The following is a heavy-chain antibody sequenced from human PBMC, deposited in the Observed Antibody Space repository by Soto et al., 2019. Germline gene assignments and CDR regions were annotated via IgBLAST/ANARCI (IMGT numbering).Heavy chain of an antibody. CDR3: ARGDGSVTAGYYYYGMDV. CDR1: GGSISSYY. V-gene: IGHV4-59*01. CDR2: IYYSGST. J-gene: IGHJ6*02. Sequence: SETLSLTCTVSGGSISSYYWSWIRQPPGKGLEWIAYIYYSGSTNYNPSLKSRVTISVDTSKNQSSLKLSSVTAADTAVYYCARGDGSVTAGYYYYGMDVWGQGTTVTVSS. D-gene: IGHD1-26*01.